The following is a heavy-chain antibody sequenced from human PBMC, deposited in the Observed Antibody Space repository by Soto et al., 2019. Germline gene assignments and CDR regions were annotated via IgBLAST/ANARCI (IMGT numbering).Heavy chain of an antibody. Sequence: SETLSLTCAVSGGCISSGGYSWGWIRQPPGKGLEWIGYIYHSGSTYYNPSLKSRVTISVDRSKNQFSLKLSSVTAADTAVYYFARFLIFGSHYDYWGQGTLVPVSS. CDR3: ARFLIFGSHYDY. V-gene: IGHV4-30-2*01. J-gene: IGHJ4*02. D-gene: IGHD5-12*01. CDR2: IYHSGST. CDR1: GGCISSGGYS.